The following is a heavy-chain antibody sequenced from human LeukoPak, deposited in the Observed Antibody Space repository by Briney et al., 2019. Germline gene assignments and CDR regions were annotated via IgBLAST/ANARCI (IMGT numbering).Heavy chain of an antibody. Sequence: GGSLRLSCAASGFTVSSNYMSWVRQASGKGLEWVSVIYSGGSTYYADSVKGRFTISRDNSKNTLYLQMNSLRAEDTAVYYCARDNGHGYIAAAATGYFDYWGQGTLVTVSS. J-gene: IGHJ4*02. CDR2: IYSGGST. CDR3: ARDNGHGYIAAAATGYFDY. V-gene: IGHV3-53*05. D-gene: IGHD6-13*01. CDR1: GFTVSSNY.